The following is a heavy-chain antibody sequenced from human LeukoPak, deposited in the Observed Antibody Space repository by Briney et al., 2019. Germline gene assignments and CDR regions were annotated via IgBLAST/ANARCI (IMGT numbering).Heavy chain of an antibody. CDR2: INPNSGGT. V-gene: IGHV1-2*02. CDR3: ARGTYDSSGYYYGRVFDY. CDR1: GYTFTGYY. J-gene: IGHJ4*02. D-gene: IGHD3-22*01. Sequence: ASVKVSCKASGYTFTGYYMHWVRQAPGQGLEWMGWINPNSGGTNYAQKFRGRVTMTRDTSISTAYMELSRLRSDDTAVYYCARGTYDSSGYYYGRVFDYWGQGTLVTVSS.